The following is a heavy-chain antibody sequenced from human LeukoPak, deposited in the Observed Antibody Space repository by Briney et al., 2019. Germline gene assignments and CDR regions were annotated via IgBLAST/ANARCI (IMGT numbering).Heavy chain of an antibody. CDR3: ARLAAAGTRNVDY. CDR2: ISYDGSNK. CDR1: GFTFSSYA. J-gene: IGHJ4*02. V-gene: IGHV3-30-3*01. Sequence: PGESLRLSCAASGFTFSSYAMHWVRQAPGMGLEWVAIISYDGSNKYYADSVKGRFTISRDNSKNTLYLQMNSLRAEDTAVYYCARLAAAGTRNVDYWGQGTLVTVSS. D-gene: IGHD6-13*01.